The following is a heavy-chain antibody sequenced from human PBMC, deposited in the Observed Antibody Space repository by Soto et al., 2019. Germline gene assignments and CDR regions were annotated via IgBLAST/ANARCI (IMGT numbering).Heavy chain of an antibody. V-gene: IGHV3-23*04. Sequence: EAQLVQSGGGLVQPGGSVTLSCAASGFTFGNYAMTWVRQAPGKGLEWVSTITGTGGTTFHADSVKGRFTISRDNSKNTVSLHMTSLRRDDTATYYCVKVEGAAGRWFHPWGQGALVTVS. CDR1: GFTFGNYA. J-gene: IGHJ5*02. D-gene: IGHD6-13*01. CDR3: VKVEGAAGRWFHP. CDR2: ITGTGGTT.